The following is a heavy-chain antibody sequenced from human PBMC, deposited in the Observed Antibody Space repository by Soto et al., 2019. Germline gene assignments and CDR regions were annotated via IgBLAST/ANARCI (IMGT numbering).Heavy chain of an antibody. V-gene: IGHV3-48*02. CDR3: ARDIWEYGSNWFDP. CDR1: GFSFSNHH. Sequence: GGSLRLSCVASGFSFSNHHMNWIRQAPGKGLKWVSYISISSDYKHYADSVRGRFTVSRDNARNSLYLQMNSLRDEDTAVYYCARDIWEYGSNWFDPWGQGTLVTVSS. CDR2: ISISSDYK. J-gene: IGHJ5*02. D-gene: IGHD3-10*01.